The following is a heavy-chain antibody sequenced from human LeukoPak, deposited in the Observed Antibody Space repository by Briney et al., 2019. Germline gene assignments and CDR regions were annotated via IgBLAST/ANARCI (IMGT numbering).Heavy chain of an antibody. CDR3: AKSSVGEGRIIPSGYFDK. J-gene: IGHJ4*02. Sequence: GGSLRLSCAASGFTFTTYWMHWVRQAPGKGLVWVSRINTDGSSASYADSVKGRFTISRDTAKNTLYLQMNSLRAEDTAVYYCAKSSVGEGRIIPSGYFDKWGQGTLVTVSS. V-gene: IGHV3-74*01. CDR2: INTDGSSA. D-gene: IGHD2-15*01. CDR1: GFTFTTYW.